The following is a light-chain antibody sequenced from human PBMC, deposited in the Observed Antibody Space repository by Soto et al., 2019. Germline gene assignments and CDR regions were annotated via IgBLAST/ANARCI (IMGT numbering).Light chain of an antibody. Sequence: IQMTQSPSSLSASVGDRVTITCRASQGISNELGWYQQRPGKAPKVLIYGASNLQSGVPSRFSGSASGTDFTLTISRLEPEDFAVYYCHQYDNAPQTYGQGTKVDIK. V-gene: IGKV1-6*01. CDR2: GAS. CDR3: HQYDNAPQT. J-gene: IGKJ2*01. CDR1: QGISNE.